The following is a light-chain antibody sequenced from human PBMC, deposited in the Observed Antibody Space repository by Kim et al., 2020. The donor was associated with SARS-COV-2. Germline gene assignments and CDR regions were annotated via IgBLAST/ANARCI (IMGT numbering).Light chain of an antibody. V-gene: IGKV3-20*01. Sequence: LSPGERATRSCRASQSVSSSYLAWYQQKAGQAPRLLISGASSRATGIPDRFSGSGSGTDFTLTISRLEPEDSAVYYCQQYGTSPLTFGGGTKLEI. CDR1: QSVSSSY. CDR2: GAS. J-gene: IGKJ4*01. CDR3: QQYGTSPLT.